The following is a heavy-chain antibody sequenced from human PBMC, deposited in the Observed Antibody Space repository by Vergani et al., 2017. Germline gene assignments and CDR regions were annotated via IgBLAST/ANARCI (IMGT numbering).Heavy chain of an antibody. V-gene: IGHV1-69*04. J-gene: IGHJ6*02. CDR1: GGTFSSYA. Sequence: QVQLVQSGAEVKKPGSSVKVSCKASGGTFSSYAISWVRQAPGQGLEWMGRIIPILGIANYAQKFQGRVTITADKSTSTAYMELSSLRSEDTAVYYCARDVAPAPDYYGMDVWGQGTTVTVSS. D-gene: IGHD2-21*01. CDR2: IIPILGIA. CDR3: ARDVAPAPDYYGMDV.